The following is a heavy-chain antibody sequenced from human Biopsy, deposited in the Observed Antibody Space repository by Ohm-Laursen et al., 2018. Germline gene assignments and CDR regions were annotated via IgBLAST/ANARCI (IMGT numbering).Heavy chain of an antibody. J-gene: IGHJ6*02. CDR3: VRGVDYYDPYHYYALDV. CDR1: GESFNGYY. D-gene: IGHD3-22*01. Sequence: TLSLTCAVYGESFNGYYWRWIRQTPGKGLEWIGEINHSGRTNYNPSLKSRVTISVGKSKNQFSLKVRSVTAADTAVYYCVRGVDYYDPYHYYALDVWGQGTTVTVSS. V-gene: IGHV4-34*01. CDR2: INHSGRT.